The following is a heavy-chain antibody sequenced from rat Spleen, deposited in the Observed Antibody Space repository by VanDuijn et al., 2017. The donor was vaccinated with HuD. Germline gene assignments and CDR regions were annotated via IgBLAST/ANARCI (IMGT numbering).Heavy chain of an antibody. V-gene: IGHV5-20*01. CDR1: GFTFSDYY. CDR3: TTDWGFAY. CDR2: ITSGGSNT. D-gene: IGHD5-1*01. J-gene: IGHJ3*01. Sequence: EVQLVESGGGLVQPGRSLKLSCAASGFTFSDYYMAWVRQAPTKGLEWVATITSGGSNTYYRDSVKGRFTISRDNAKSTLYLQMDSLRSEDTATYYCTTDWGFAYWGQGTLVTVSS.